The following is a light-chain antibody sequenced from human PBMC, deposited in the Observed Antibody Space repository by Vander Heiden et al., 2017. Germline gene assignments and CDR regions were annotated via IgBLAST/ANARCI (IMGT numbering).Light chain of an antibody. V-gene: IGKV3-20*01. J-gene: IGKJ4*01. CDR1: QSIRSSY. CDR2: GAS. CDR3: QRYGFSAGLT. Sequence: EIVLTQSPGTLSLSPGDRATLSCRASQSIRSSYLAWYQQKPGQAPRLLIYGASTRATGFPDRFSGSGSGTDFTLTITRLEPEDFAVYYCQRYGFSAGLTFGGGTKVEIK.